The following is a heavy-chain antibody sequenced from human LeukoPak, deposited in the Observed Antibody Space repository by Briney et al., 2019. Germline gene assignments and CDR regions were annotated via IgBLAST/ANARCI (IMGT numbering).Heavy chain of an antibody. CDR2: IYYSGST. J-gene: IGHJ5*02. D-gene: IGHD6-13*01. CDR3: ARSPPGIAAADFSWFDP. V-gene: IGHV4-59*01. Sequence: SETLSLTCTVTGGSISTYYGNWIRQPPGKGLEWIGYIYYSGSTNYNPSLKSRVTISVDTSKNQFSLKLSSVTAADTAVYYCARSPPGIAAADFSWFDPWGQGTLVTVSS. CDR1: GGSISTYY.